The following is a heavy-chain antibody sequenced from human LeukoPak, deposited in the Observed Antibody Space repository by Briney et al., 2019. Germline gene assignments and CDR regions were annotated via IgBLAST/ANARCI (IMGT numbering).Heavy chain of an antibody. CDR1: GFTFSSYW. CDR3: ARDRSPYYYDSSGILDGY. V-gene: IGHV3-74*01. J-gene: IGHJ4*02. CDR2: INSDGSST. Sequence: GGSLRLSCAASGFTFSSYWMHWVRQAPGKGLVWVSRINSDGSSTSYADSVKGRFTISRDNAKNTLYLQMNSLRAEDTAVNYCARDRSPYYYDSSGILDGYWGQGTLVTVSS. D-gene: IGHD3-22*01.